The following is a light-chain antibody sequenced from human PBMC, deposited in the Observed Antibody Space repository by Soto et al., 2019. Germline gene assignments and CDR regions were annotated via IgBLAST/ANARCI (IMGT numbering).Light chain of an antibody. CDR3: ASYAGSRTYV. CDR1: SDIGNYNL. J-gene: IGLJ1*01. Sequence: QSVLTQPASVSGSPGQSVTISCSGSDIGNYNLVSWYQHLPGRAPKLLIFEVTMRPSGISDRFSGSKSASTASLTISGLQAEDAGDYYCASYAGSRTYVFGSGTKVTVL. V-gene: IGLV2-23*02. CDR2: EVT.